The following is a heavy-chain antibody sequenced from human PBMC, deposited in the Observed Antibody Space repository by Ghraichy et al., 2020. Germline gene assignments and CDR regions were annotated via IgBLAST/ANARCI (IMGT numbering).Heavy chain of an antibody. CDR3: ARESYYYDSSGDDDNY. J-gene: IGHJ4*02. D-gene: IGHD3-22*01. Sequence: GGSLRLSCAASGFTFSSYSMNWVRQAPGKGLEWVSSISSSSSYIYYADSVKGRFTISRDNAKNSLYLQMNSLRAEDTAVYYCARESYYYDSSGDDDNYWGQGTLVTVSS. V-gene: IGHV3-21*01. CDR2: ISSSSSYI. CDR1: GFTFSSYS.